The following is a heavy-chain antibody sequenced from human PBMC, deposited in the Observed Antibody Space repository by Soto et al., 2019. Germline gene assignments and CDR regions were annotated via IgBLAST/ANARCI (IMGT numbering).Heavy chain of an antibody. CDR1: GGSFSGYY. Sequence: QVQLQQWGAGLLKPSETLSLTCAVYGGSFSGYYWSWIRQPPGKGLEWIGEINHSGSTNYNPSLKSRVTISVDTSKNQFSLTLSSVTGADTAVYYCARKGAAGTRAPYYYYGMDVWGQGTTVTVSS. CDR2: INHSGST. CDR3: ARKGAAGTRAPYYYYGMDV. D-gene: IGHD6-13*01. J-gene: IGHJ6*02. V-gene: IGHV4-34*01.